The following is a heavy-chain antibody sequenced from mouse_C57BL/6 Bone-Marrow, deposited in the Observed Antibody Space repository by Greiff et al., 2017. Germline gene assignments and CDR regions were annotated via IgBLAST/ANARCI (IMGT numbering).Heavy chain of an antibody. D-gene: IGHD2-2*01. V-gene: IGHV1-55*01. CDR2: IYPGSGST. Sequence: VQLQQPGAELVKPGASVKMSCKASGYTFTSYWITWVKQRPGQGLEWIGDIYPGSGSTNYNEKFKSKATLTVDTSSSTAYMQLSSLTSEDSAVYYCARRGLLWLRPYYFDYWGQGTTLTVSS. CDR3: ARRGLLWLRPYYFDY. CDR1: GYTFTSYW. J-gene: IGHJ2*01.